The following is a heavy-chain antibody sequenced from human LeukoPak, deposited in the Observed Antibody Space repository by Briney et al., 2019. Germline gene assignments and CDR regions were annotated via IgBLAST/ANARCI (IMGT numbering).Heavy chain of an antibody. CDR3: ALDSGDF. CDR1: RFTFSSST. J-gene: IGHJ4*02. D-gene: IGHD1-14*01. CDR2: ISSSSSTI. Sequence: GGSLRLSCAASRFTFSSSTMNWVRQAPGKGLEWVSWISSSSSTIYYADSVKGRFTISRDNSKNTLYLQMNSLRAEDTAAFYCALDSGDFWGQGTLVTVSS. V-gene: IGHV3-48*01.